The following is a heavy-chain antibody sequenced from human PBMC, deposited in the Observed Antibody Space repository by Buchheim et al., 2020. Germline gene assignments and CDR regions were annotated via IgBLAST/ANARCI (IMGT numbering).Heavy chain of an antibody. J-gene: IGHJ6*02. D-gene: IGHD5-18*01. V-gene: IGHV4-31*03. Sequence: QVQLQESGPGLVKPSQTLSLTCTVSGGSISSGGYYWTWIRQHPGKVLEWIGYINYSGNTYYNPSLKSRVTIPVDTSKNQFSLKLSSVTAADTAVYYCARDSPRGYSPYGMDVWGQGTT. CDR1: GGSISSGGYY. CDR2: INYSGNT. CDR3: ARDSPRGYSPYGMDV.